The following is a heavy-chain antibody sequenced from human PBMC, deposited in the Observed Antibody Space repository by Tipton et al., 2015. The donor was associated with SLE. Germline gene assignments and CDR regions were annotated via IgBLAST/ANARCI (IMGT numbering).Heavy chain of an antibody. V-gene: IGHV3-7*01. CDR1: GFTFSSYW. D-gene: IGHD2-21*01. J-gene: IGHJ1*01. Sequence: GSLRLSCAASGFTFSSYWMNWVRQAPGKGLEWVANIKQDGSEKYYVDSVKGRFTISRDNAKNSLYLQMNSLRAEDTAVYYCARGDGCGGDCYSAEYFQHWGQGTLVTVSS. CDR2: IKQDGSEK. CDR3: ARGDGCGGDCYSAEYFQH.